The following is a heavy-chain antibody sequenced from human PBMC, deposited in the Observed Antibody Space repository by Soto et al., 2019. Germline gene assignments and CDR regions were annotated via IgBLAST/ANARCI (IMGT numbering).Heavy chain of an antibody. J-gene: IGHJ5*02. CDR1: GFSISRSA. D-gene: IGHD1-1*01. V-gene: IGHV3-30*04. CDR3: ARDLQAGTDNVNGFAP. Sequence: QVQLVESGGGVVQPGRSLRLSCAASGFSISRSAMHWVRQAPGKGLEWVAVIAYDGSNRWYADSAKGRFTISRDNFKNTVYLQMSSLRGEDTAVYYCARDLQAGTDNVNGFAPWGQGTLVTVSS. CDR2: IAYDGSNR.